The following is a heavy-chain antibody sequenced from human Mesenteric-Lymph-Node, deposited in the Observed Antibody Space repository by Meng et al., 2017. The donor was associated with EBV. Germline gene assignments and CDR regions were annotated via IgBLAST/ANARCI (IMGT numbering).Heavy chain of an antibody. CDR1: GYTFTNYA. CDR2: INTNIGNS. V-gene: IGHV7-4-1*02. D-gene: IGHD3-9*01. J-gene: IGHJ5*02. CDR3: TRFDWLAHH. Sequence: QAQLVQSGGEVKKPGASVKVSCKASGYTFTNYAINWVRQAPGQGLEWMGRINTNIGNSMYAQGFTGRFVFSLDTSVSTAYLQISSLKTEDTAVYYCTRFDWLAHHWGQGTLVTVSS.